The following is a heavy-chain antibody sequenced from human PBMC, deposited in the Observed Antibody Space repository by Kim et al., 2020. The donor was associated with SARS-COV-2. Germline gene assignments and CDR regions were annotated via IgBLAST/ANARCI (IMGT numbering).Heavy chain of an antibody. V-gene: IGHV3-23*01. CDR1: GMTLSSYV. D-gene: IGHD3-9*01. Sequence: GGSLRLSCAASGMTLSSYVMAWVRQAPGKGLEWVSSISGSGSSTYHADSVKGRFTTSRDNSKNALYLQMNSLRAGDAAVYYCAKSYDTLFGGYFYGMDVWGQGTTVSVSS. CDR2: ISGSGSST. J-gene: IGHJ6*02. CDR3: AKSYDTLFGGYFYGMDV.